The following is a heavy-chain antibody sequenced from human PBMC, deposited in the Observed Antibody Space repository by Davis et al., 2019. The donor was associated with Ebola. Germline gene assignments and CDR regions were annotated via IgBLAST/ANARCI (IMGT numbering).Heavy chain of an antibody. V-gene: IGHV4-34*01. Sequence: SETLSLTCAVYGWSFSGYYWGWIRQPPGKGLEWIAEINHSGSTTYNPSLNSRATISVDTSKNQFSLKLSSVTAADTAVYYCAVRPGYSSSWYFDYWGQGTLVTVSS. CDR1: GWSFSGYY. CDR3: AVRPGYSSSWYFDY. D-gene: IGHD6-13*01. J-gene: IGHJ4*02. CDR2: INHSGST.